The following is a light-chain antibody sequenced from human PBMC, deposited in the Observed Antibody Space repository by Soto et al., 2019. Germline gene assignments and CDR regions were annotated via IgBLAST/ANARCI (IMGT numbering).Light chain of an antibody. J-gene: IGKJ4*02. CDR3: QQYNNWPPLT. V-gene: IGKV3-15*01. CDR1: QSVSIN. CDR2: GAS. Sequence: EVVLTQSTATLSVSPGERATLSCRASQSVSINLAWYQQKPGQAPRLLISGASTRATGIPARFSGSGSGTEFTLTISSLQSEDFAVYYCQQYNNWPPLTFGGGTKVDIK.